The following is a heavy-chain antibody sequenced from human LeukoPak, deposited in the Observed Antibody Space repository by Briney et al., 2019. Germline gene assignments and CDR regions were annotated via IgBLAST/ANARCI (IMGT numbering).Heavy chain of an antibody. D-gene: IGHD3-10*01. V-gene: IGHV4-59*01. CDR1: GDSISSYY. CDR2: IYYSGST. J-gene: IGHJ4*02. CDR3: AREVPIVRGLRWDY. Sequence: PSETLSLTCTVSGDSISSYYWNWVRQPPGKGLEWFGYIYYSGSTNCNPSLKSRVTISIDTSKNQFSLKLRSVTAADTAVYYCAREVPIVRGLRWDYWGQGTLVTVSS.